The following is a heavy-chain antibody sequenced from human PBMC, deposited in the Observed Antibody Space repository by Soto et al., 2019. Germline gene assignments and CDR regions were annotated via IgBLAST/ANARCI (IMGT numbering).Heavy chain of an antibody. CDR2: IIPILGTP. CDR3: ARERSRYDRSGYYRPDY. CDR1: GYTFTSYD. V-gene: IGHV1-69*10. J-gene: IGHJ4*02. D-gene: IGHD3-22*01. Sequence: SVKVSCKASGYTFTSYDISWVRQAPGQGLEWMGGIIPILGTPTYAQKFQGRVTITADKSTSTAYMELSSLRSEDTAVYYCARERSRYDRSGYYRPDYWGQGTLVTVSS.